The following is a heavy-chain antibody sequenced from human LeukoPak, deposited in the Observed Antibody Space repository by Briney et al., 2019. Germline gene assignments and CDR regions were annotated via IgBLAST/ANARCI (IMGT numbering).Heavy chain of an antibody. CDR3: ARDSSYCSGGSCYPRDY. D-gene: IGHD2-15*01. V-gene: IGHV1-2*02. Sequence: ASVKVSCKASGHTFTGYYMHWVRQAPGQGLEWMGWINPNSGGTNYAQKFQGRVTMTRDTSISTAYMELSRLRSDDTAVYYCARDSSYCSGGSCYPRDYWGQGTLVTVSS. J-gene: IGHJ4*02. CDR2: INPNSGGT. CDR1: GHTFTGYY.